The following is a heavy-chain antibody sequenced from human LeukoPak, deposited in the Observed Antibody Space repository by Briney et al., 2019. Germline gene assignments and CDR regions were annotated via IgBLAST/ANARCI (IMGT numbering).Heavy chain of an antibody. CDR2: IRGSGGNT. CDR3: AKGWTFLDP. CDR1: GFTFSSYA. D-gene: IGHD2-15*01. Sequence: GGSLRLSCAAAGFTFSSYAMTWVRQAPGKGLEWVSGIRGSGGNTDYADPVKGRFTISRDNSKNTLSLQMNSLRAEDTAVYYCAKGWTFLDPWGQGTLVTISS. J-gene: IGHJ5*02. V-gene: IGHV3-23*01.